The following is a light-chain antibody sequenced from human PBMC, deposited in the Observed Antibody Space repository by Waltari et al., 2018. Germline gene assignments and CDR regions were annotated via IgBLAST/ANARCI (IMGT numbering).Light chain of an antibody. CDR1: QSVLHSSNNRNY. V-gene: IGKV4-1*01. J-gene: IGKJ4*01. CDR3: QQYYSTPPT. CDR2: WAS. Sequence: DIVMTQSPDSLAVSLGEGATINCKSSQSVLHSSNNRNYLAWYQQKPGQPPKLLISWASTRESGVPDRFSGSGSATDFTLTISSLQAEDVAVYYCQQYYSTPPTFGGGTKVEIK.